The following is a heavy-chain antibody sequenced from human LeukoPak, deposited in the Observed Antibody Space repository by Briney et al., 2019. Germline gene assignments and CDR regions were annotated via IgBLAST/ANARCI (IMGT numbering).Heavy chain of an antibody. CDR1: GGSISSSSYY. D-gene: IGHD6-13*01. V-gene: IGHV4-39*07. J-gene: IGHJ4*02. CDR3: ARGVGSWYHYYFDY. CDR2: IYYSGST. Sequence: ETLSLTCTVSGGSISSSSYYWGWIRQPPGKGLEWIGSIYYSGSTYYNPSLKSRVTIPVDTSKNQFSLKLSSVTAADTAVYYCARGVGSWYHYYFDYWGQGTLVTVSS.